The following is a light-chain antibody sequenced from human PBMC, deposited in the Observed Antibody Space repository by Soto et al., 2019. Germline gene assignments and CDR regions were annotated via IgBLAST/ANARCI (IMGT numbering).Light chain of an antibody. J-gene: IGKJ1*01. CDR3: QQRSNWLRT. V-gene: IGKV3-11*01. CDR2: DAS. CDR1: QSVSSY. Sequence: EIVLTQSPATLSLSPGERATLSCRASQSVSSYLAWYQQKPGQAPRLLIYDASNRATGIPARFSGSGSGTAFTLTISSLEPEDFAVYYCQQRSNWLRTFGQGTKVEIK.